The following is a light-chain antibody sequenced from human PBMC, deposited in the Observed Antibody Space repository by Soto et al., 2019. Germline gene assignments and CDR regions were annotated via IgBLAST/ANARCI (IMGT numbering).Light chain of an antibody. CDR2: SRN. Sequence: QSVLTQPPSASGTPGQRVTISCSGSSSNIGSNIVNWYQQLPGTAPKLLIYSRNQRPSGVPDRFSASKSGTSASLAISGLQSEDEADYYCATWDDSLTGVVFGGGTKLTVL. CDR1: SSNIGSNI. CDR3: ATWDDSLTGVV. J-gene: IGLJ3*02. V-gene: IGLV1-44*01.